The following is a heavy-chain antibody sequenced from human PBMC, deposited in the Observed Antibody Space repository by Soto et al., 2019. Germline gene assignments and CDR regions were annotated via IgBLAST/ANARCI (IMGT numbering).Heavy chain of an antibody. Sequence: SETLSLTCTVSGGSISSYYWSWLRQPPGKGLEWIGYIYDSGSTKYNPSLKSRVTISVDTSKNQFSLKLSSVTAADTAVYYCARGIAVAGTAYYFDYWGQGTLVTVSS. D-gene: IGHD6-19*01. CDR3: ARGIAVAGTAYYFDY. CDR1: GGSISSYY. J-gene: IGHJ4*02. V-gene: IGHV4-59*01. CDR2: IYDSGST.